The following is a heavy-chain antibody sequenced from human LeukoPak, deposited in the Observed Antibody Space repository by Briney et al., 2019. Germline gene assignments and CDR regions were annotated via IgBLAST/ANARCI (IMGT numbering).Heavy chain of an antibody. D-gene: IGHD3-22*01. CDR1: GFTFSDYW. CDR3: YESSGYGY. CDR2: INTDGSIT. Sequence: GGSLRLSCAASGFTFSDYWIHWVRQAPGKGLVWVSRINTDGSITNYADSVKGRFSISRDNAKNTLYLQMSSLRAEDTAVYYCYESSGYGYWGQGTLVTVSS. J-gene: IGHJ4*02. V-gene: IGHV3-74*01.